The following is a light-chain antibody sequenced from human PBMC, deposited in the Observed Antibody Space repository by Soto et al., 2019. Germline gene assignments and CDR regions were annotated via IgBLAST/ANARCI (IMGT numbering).Light chain of an antibody. CDR3: QQYNTWYT. Sequence: EIVMTQSPATLSVSPGERATLSCRASQSVNYYLAWYQQKPGQAPRPLIYGASTRATGIPARFSGSGSGTEFTLSISNLQSEDCAVYYCQQYNTWYTFGQGTKLEI. V-gene: IGKV3-15*01. CDR1: QSVNYY. J-gene: IGKJ2*01. CDR2: GAS.